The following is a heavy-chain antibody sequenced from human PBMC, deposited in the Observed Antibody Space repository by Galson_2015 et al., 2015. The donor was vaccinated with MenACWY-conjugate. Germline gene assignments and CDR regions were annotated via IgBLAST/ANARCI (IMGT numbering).Heavy chain of an antibody. CDR2: IYYIGST. V-gene: IGHV4-59*01. J-gene: IGHJ4*02. CDR3: ARVDSFDSSGYYYFDS. D-gene: IGHD3-22*01. CDR1: GGSINRYY. Sequence: LSLTCTVSGGSINRYYWSWIRQPPGKGLEWIGHIYYIGSTRYNPSLKSRVTISLDTSKKQFSLRLSSVTAADTAVYYCARVDSFDSSGYYYFDSRGQGTLVTVSS.